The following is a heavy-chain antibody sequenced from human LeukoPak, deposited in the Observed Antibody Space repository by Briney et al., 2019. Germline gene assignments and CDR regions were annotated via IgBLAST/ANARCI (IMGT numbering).Heavy chain of an antibody. CDR2: IIPIFGIA. CDR1: GGTFSSYA. J-gene: IGHJ5*02. Sequence: ASVKVSCMASGGTFSSYAISWVRQAPGQGLEWMGRIIPIFGIANYAQKFQGRVTITADKSTSTAYMELSSLRSEDTAVYYCASDDYGDYSWGQGTPVTVSS. CDR3: ASDDYGDYS. D-gene: IGHD4-17*01. V-gene: IGHV1-69*04.